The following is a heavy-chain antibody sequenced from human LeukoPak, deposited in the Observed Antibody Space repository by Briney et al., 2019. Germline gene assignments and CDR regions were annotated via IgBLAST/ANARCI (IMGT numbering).Heavy chain of an antibody. J-gene: IGHJ4*02. CDR2: IYYSGIT. CDR1: GGSISSSNYY. CDR3: ARHGGIAAAGTCFDY. D-gene: IGHD6-13*01. V-gene: IGHV4-39*01. Sequence: PSETLSLXCTVSGGSISSSNYYWVWIRQPPGKGLEWMGSIYYSGITYYNPSLKSRVTISVDTSKNQFSLKLSSVTAADTAVYYCARHGGIAAAGTCFDYWGQGTLVTVSS.